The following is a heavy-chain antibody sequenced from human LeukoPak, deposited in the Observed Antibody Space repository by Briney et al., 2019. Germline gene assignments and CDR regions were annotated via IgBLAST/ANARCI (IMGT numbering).Heavy chain of an antibody. J-gene: IGHJ4*02. CDR3: AVLAVPAVGY. D-gene: IGHD2-15*01. Sequence: GGSLRLSCVVSGFTFINYGMSWVRQAPGKGLEWVSTIRASGDRTYYTESVKGRFTMSGDKSKNTLYLQMSNLRAEDTAVYHCAVLAVPAVGYWGQGTLVIVSS. CDR1: GFTFINYG. V-gene: IGHV3-23*01. CDR2: IRASGDRT.